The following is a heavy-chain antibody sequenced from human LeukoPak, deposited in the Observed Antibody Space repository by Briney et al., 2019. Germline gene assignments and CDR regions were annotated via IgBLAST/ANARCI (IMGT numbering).Heavy chain of an antibody. CDR2: IIPMFDIA. Sequence: SVTVSCKASGGTFSSYAINWVRQAPGQGLEWMGRIIPMFDIANYAQKLKGRVTITADKSTSTVYMDLSSLRSEDTAVYYCAAAKDPIVVVPAATHGVFHYWGQGTLVTVSS. J-gene: IGHJ4*02. D-gene: IGHD2-2*01. CDR1: GGTFSSYA. V-gene: IGHV1-69*04. CDR3: AAAKDPIVVVPAATHGVFHY.